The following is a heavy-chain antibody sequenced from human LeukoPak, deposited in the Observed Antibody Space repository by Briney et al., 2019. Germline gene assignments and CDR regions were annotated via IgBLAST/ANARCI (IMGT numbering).Heavy chain of an antibody. Sequence: PGGSLRLSCAASGFSFSSYGMSWVRQAPAKGLEWVSGISGSGGSTYYTDSVKGRLTISRDNSKNTLDLQMNSLRAEDTAVYYCAKDGTTSHGRYCSSNSCYYFDHWGQGTLVTVSS. D-gene: IGHD2-2*01. CDR1: GFSFSSYG. V-gene: IGHV3-23*01. CDR3: AKDGTTSHGRYCSSNSCYYFDH. J-gene: IGHJ4*02. CDR2: ISGSGGST.